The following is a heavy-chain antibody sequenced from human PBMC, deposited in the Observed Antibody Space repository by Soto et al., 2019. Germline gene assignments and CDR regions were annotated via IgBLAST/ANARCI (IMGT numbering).Heavy chain of an antibody. J-gene: IGHJ4*02. CDR2: ITGSGGNT. CDR3: AKDLGSSPPGDY. D-gene: IGHD6-13*01. Sequence: EVQLLESGGGLVQPGGSLRLSCAASGFTFSTFAMSWVRQAPGKGLEWVSSITGSGGNTFHGDSVKGRFTISRDNSKNTLYLQMNSLRGEDTAVYYCAKDLGSSPPGDYWGQGTLVTVSS. CDR1: GFTFSTFA. V-gene: IGHV3-23*01.